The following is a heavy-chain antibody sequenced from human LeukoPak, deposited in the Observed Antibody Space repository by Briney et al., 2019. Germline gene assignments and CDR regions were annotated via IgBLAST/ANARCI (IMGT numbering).Heavy chain of an antibody. CDR2: IIPIFGTA. D-gene: IGHD2/OR15-2a*01. V-gene: IGHV1-69*13. J-gene: IGHJ5*02. CDR3: ARVSSTTYRDWFDP. Sequence: SVKVSCKASGGTFSSYAISWVRQAPGQGLEWMGGIIPIFGTANYAQKFQGRVTITADESTSTAYMELRSLRSEDTAAYYCARVSSTTYRDWFDPWGRGTLVTVSS. CDR1: GGTFSSYA.